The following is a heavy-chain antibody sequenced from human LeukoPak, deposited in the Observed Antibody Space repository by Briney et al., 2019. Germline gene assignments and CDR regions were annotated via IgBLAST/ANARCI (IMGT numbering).Heavy chain of an antibody. CDR2: IYYSGST. Sequence: SETLSLTCTVSGGSISSYYRSWIRQPPGQGLEWIGYIYYSGSTNYNPSLKSRVTISVDTSKNQFSLKLSSVTAADTAVYYCARDGSGWYWDYWGQGTLVTVSS. D-gene: IGHD6-19*01. CDR1: GGSISSYY. V-gene: IGHV4-59*01. CDR3: ARDGSGWYWDY. J-gene: IGHJ4*02.